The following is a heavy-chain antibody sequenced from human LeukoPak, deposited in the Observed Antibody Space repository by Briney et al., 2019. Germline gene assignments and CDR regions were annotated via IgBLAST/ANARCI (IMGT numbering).Heavy chain of an antibody. CDR1: GYSFNTYW. J-gene: IGHJ4*02. CDR3: VRHGLGSSWFGFDY. V-gene: IGHV5-51*01. Sequence: GESLKISCKGSGYSFNTYWIAWVRQMPGKGLEVMGIVYPGDSDTRYSPSFQGQVTISVDKSISTAYLQWSSLKASDSAMYYCVRHGLGSSWFGFDYWGQGTLVTVSS. D-gene: IGHD6-13*01. CDR2: VYPGDSDT.